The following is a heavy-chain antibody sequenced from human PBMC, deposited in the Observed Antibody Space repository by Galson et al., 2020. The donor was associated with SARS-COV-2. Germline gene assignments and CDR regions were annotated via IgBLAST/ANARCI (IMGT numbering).Heavy chain of an antibody. CDR1: GFTFSSYA. Sequence: GGSLRLSCAASGFTFSSYAMSWVRQAPGKGLEWVSAISGSGGSTYYADSVKGRFTISRDNSKNTLYLQMNSLRAEDTAVYYCAKDDVAYTSGSRWFDPWGQGTLVTVSS. J-gene: IGHJ5*02. CDR3: AKDDVAYTSGSRWFDP. CDR2: ISGSGGST. V-gene: IGHV3-23*01. D-gene: IGHD6-25*01.